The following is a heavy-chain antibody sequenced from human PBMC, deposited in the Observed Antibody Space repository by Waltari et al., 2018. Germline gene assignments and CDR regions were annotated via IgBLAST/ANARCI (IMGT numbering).Heavy chain of an antibody. CDR1: GYTFTGYY. V-gene: IGHV1-2*06. D-gene: IGHD5-12*01. CDR3: TSYSGYDNEDPAFDI. CDR2: INPNSGGT. J-gene: IGHJ3*02. Sequence: QVQLVQSGAEVKKPGASVKVSCKASGYTFTGYYMHWVRQAPGQGLEWMGRINPNSGGTNYAQKFQGRVTMTRDTSISTAYMELSRLRSDDTAVYYCTSYSGYDNEDPAFDIWGQGTMVTVSS.